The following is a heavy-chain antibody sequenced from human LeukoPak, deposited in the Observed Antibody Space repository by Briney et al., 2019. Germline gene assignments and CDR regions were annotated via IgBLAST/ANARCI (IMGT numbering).Heavy chain of an antibody. V-gene: IGHV3-53*01. Sequence: GGSLRLSCAASGFTVSSNYMSWVRQAPGKGLEWVSVIYSGGSTYYADSVKGRFTISRDNSKNTLYLQMNSLRAEDTAVYYCARGSYYDILTENWFDPWGQGTLVTVSS. J-gene: IGHJ5*02. CDR3: ARGSYYDILTENWFDP. CDR2: IYSGGST. D-gene: IGHD3-9*01. CDR1: GFTVSSNY.